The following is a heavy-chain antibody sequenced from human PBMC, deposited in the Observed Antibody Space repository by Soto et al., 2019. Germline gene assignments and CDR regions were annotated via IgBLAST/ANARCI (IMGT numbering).Heavy chain of an antibody. V-gene: IGHV4-39*01. J-gene: IGHJ4*02. D-gene: IGHD3-22*01. CDR1: GDSIISASYY. Sequence: SETLSLTCTVSGDSIISASYYWGWVRQPPGKGLEWIGSTHNRGSTYYNPSLYSRITTSVDTSKNQFFLKVTSVTAADTAMYYCARTRYFSSGYTFGYFDLWGQGTLVTVSS. CDR2: THNRGST. CDR3: ARTRYFSSGYTFGYFDL.